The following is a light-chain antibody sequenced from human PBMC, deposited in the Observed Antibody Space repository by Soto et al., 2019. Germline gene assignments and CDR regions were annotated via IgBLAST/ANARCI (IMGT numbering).Light chain of an antibody. J-gene: IGKJ2*01. CDR2: AAS. Sequence: DIQMTQSPSSLSASVGDTVTITCRASQSISVHLNWYQQKPGKVPKLLIYAASNLHSGVPSRFSGSGSETDFALTISSVQPEDFATYYCQQSDITPYTFGQGTRLEIK. CDR1: QSISVH. CDR3: QQSDITPYT. V-gene: IGKV1-39*01.